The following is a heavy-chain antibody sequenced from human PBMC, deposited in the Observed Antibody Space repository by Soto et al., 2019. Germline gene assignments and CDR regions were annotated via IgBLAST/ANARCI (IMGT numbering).Heavy chain of an antibody. Sequence: QLQLQESGPGLVKPSETLSLTCTVSGGSISSSSYYWGWIRQPPGKGLEWIGSIYNSGSTYYNPSLTSRVTISVDTSKNQFSLELSSVTAADTAVYYCARQTGYSSSWYPPTYYFDYWGQGTLVTVSS. CDR1: GGSISSSSYY. V-gene: IGHV4-39*01. D-gene: IGHD6-13*01. CDR2: IYNSGST. CDR3: ARQTGYSSSWYPPTYYFDY. J-gene: IGHJ4*02.